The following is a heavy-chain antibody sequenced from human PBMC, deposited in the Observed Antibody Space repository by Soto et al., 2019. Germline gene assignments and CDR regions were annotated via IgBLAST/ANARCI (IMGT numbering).Heavy chain of an antibody. CDR1: GDSFNNDG. CDR2: IIPHFGPA. CDR3: ARGALLDWHNYFALDV. V-gene: IGHV1-69*06. J-gene: IGHJ6*02. Sequence: QVQLVQSGAEVKKPGSSVKVSCKASGDSFNNDGVNWVRQAPGQGLEWVGGIIPHFGPAKYPQKFQGRATITADTPTNTVFMELLSLTSDDTAIYYCARGALLDWHNYFALDVWGQGTSVTVPS. D-gene: IGHD3-9*01.